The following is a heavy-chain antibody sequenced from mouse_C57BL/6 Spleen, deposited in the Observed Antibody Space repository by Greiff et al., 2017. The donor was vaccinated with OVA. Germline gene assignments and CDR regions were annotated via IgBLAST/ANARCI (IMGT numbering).Heavy chain of an antibody. J-gene: IGHJ4*01. V-gene: IGHV1-64*01. CDR3: AWTVDCSGYAMDY. CDR2: IHPNSGST. D-gene: IGHD1-1*01. CDR1: GYTFTSYW. Sequence: QVQLQQPGAELVKPGASVKLSCKASGYTFTSYWMHWVKQRPGQGLEWIGMIHPNSGSTNYNEKFKSKATLTVDKSSSTAYMQLSSLTSEDSAVYYCAWTVDCSGYAMDYWGQGTSVTVSS.